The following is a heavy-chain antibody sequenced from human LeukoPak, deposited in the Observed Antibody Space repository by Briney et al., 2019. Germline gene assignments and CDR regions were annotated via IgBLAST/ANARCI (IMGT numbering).Heavy chain of an antibody. D-gene: IGHD6-13*01. CDR2: IYPGDSRI. CDR3: ACRDLTSTWSFP. Sequence: GESLKISCQGFGYSFTSYWIGWVRQMPGKGMEWMGVIYPGDSRIRYNPSFQGQVTISVDKSISTAYLEWVSLRASDSAMYYCACRDLTSTWSFPWGQGTLVTVSS. CDR1: GYSFTSYW. V-gene: IGHV5-51*01. J-gene: IGHJ5*02.